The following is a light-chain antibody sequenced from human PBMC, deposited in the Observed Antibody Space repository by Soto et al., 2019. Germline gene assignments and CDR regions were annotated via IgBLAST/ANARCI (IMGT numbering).Light chain of an antibody. CDR2: AAS. V-gene: IGKV1-27*01. CDR3: QQYNNWPPRT. Sequence: DIQMTQSPSSLSASVGDRVTITCRASQGISNYLAWYQQKPGKVPKLLIYAASTLQSGVPSRFSGSGSGTYFTLTISSLQLEDVATYYCQQYNNWPPRTFGQGTKVEIK. J-gene: IGKJ1*01. CDR1: QGISNY.